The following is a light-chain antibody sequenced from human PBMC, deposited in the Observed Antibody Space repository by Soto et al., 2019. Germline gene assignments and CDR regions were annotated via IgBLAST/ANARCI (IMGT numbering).Light chain of an antibody. Sequence: QSALTQPASVSGSPGQSITFSCTGTSSDVGAYNYVSWYQQHPGKAPKLMIYDVTNRPSGVSSRFSGSKSGNTASLTISGLQAKDEADYYCSSYTRSTTLVVFGGGTKLTVL. CDR2: DVT. J-gene: IGLJ2*01. CDR3: SSYTRSTTLVV. V-gene: IGLV2-14*01. CDR1: SSDVGAYNY.